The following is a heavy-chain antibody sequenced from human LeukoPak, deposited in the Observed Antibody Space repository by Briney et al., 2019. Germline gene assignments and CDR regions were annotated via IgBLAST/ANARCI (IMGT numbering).Heavy chain of an antibody. CDR1: GGSISSYY. CDR3: ASGGYSYGPFDY. V-gene: IGHV4-59*01. J-gene: IGHJ4*02. Sequence: SETLSLTCTVSGGSISSYYWSWIRQPPGKGLEWIGYIYYSGSTNYNPSLKSRVTISVDTSKNQFSLKLSSVTAADTAVYYCASGGYSYGPFDYWGQGTLVTVSS. D-gene: IGHD5-18*01. CDR2: IYYSGST.